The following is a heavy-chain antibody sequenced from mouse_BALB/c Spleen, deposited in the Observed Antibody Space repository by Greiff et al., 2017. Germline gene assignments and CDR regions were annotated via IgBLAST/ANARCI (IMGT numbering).Heavy chain of an antibody. Sequence: VQRVESGPGLVAPSQSLSITCTVSGFSLTGYGVNWVRQPPGKGLEWLGIIWGDGSTDYNSALKSRLSISKDNSKSQVFLKMNSLQTDDTARYYSARETNWDYAMDYWGQGTSVTVSS. D-gene: IGHD4-1*01. CDR1: GFSLTGYG. CDR3: ARETNWDYAMDY. J-gene: IGHJ4*01. CDR2: IWGDGST. V-gene: IGHV2-6-7*01.